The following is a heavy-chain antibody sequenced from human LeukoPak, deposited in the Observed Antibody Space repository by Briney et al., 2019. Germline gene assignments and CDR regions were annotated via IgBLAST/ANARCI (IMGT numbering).Heavy chain of an antibody. CDR3: ARFNYDSSGYDY. J-gene: IGHJ4*02. D-gene: IGHD3-22*01. Sequence: SETLSLTCTVSSGSISSSSYYWGWIRQPPGKGLEWIGSIYYSGSTYYIPSLKSRVTISVDTSKNQFSLKLSSVTAADTAVYYCARFNYDSSGYDYWGQGTLVTVSS. V-gene: IGHV4-39*01. CDR1: SGSISSSSYY. CDR2: IYYSGST.